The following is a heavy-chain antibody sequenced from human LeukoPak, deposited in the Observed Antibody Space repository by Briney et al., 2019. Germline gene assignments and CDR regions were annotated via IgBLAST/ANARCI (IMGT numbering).Heavy chain of an antibody. CDR1: GYTFTGYY. V-gene: IGHV1-2*02. CDR2: INPNSGGT. J-gene: IGHJ6*03. CDR3: ARANDNYYYYYMDV. D-gene: IGHD3-9*01. Sequence: ASVKVSCKASGYTFTGYYMHWVRQAPGQGLEWMGWINPNSGGTNYAQKFQGRVTMTRDTSISTAYMELSSLRAEDTAVYYCARANDNYYYYYMDVWGKGTTVTISS.